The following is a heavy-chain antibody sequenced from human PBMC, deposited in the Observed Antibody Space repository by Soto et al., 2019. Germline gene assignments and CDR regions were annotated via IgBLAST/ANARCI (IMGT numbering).Heavy chain of an antibody. V-gene: IGHV3-23*01. CDR2: ISGSGGST. Sequence: PGVSLRLSCAASGFTFSSYAMSWVRQAPGKGLEWVSAISGSGGSTYYADSVKGRFTISRDNSKNTLYLQMNSLRAEDTAVYYCAKGSTYYYGSGSNPTFGAAPPYYYYYMDVWGKGTTVTVSS. CDR1: GFTFSSYA. D-gene: IGHD3-10*01. CDR3: AKGSTYYYGSGSNPTFGAAPPYYYYYMDV. J-gene: IGHJ6*03.